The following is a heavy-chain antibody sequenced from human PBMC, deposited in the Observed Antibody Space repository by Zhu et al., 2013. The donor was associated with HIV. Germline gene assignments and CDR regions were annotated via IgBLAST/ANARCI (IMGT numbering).Heavy chain of an antibody. V-gene: IGHV1-8*01. CDR1: GYSFITYD. CDR2: MSPHRGST. J-gene: IGHJ4*02. Sequence: VQLIQSGAEVKEPGASVKVSCTASGYSFITYDINWVRQAPGQGLEWMGWMSPHRGSTGYAQKFQGRVTMTRNTSISTAYTELSNLRSDDTAVYFCTRAPFLIFGGVVGGWGQGTLVTVSS. D-gene: IGHD3-16*02. CDR3: TRAPFLIFGGVVGG.